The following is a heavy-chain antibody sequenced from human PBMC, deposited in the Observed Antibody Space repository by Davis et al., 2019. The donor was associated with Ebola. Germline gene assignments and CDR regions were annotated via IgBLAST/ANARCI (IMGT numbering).Heavy chain of an antibody. CDR2: VSGSGGSL. D-gene: IGHD1-26*01. CDR1: GFIFKTFG. J-gene: IGHJ4*02. V-gene: IGHV3-23*01. CDR3: AKARRVGAKEFLDS. Sequence: GGSLRLSCTTSGFIFKTFGMSWVRQAPGKGLEWVSGVSGSGGSLDHAGSVKGRFTISRDNSNSTLYLQMNSLRVEDTAVYYCAKARRVGAKEFLDSWGQGTLVAVSP.